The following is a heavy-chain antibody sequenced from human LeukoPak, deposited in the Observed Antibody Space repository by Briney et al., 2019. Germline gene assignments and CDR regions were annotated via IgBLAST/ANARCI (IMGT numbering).Heavy chain of an antibody. V-gene: IGHV3-23*01. J-gene: IGHJ4*02. D-gene: IGHD2-21*02. CDR2: ISGSGGST. CDR1: GFTFSSYA. CDR3: AKGAGDWQRPGQYYFDY. Sequence: GGSLRLSCAASGFTFSSYAMSWVRQAPGKGLEWVSAISGSGGSTYYADSVKGRFTISRDNSKNTLYLQMNSLRAEDTAVYYCAKGAGDWQRPGQYYFDYWGQGTLVTVSS.